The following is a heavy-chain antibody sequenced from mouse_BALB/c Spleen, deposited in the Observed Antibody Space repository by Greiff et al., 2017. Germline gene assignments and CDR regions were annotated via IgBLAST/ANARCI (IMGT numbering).Heavy chain of an antibody. J-gene: IGHJ2*01. Sequence: QVQLQQPGAELVKPGASVKLSCKASGYAFTNYLIEWVKQRPGQGLEWIGAIYPGDGDTRYTQKFKGKATLTADKSSSTAYMQLSSLASEDSAVYYCARTGDYEVYFDYWGQGTTLTVSS. CDR2: IYPGDGDT. V-gene: IGHV1-87*01. D-gene: IGHD2-4*01. CDR3: ARTGDYEVYFDY. CDR1: GYAFTNYL.